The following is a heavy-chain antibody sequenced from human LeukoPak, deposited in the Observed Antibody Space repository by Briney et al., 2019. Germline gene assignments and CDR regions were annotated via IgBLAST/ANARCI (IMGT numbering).Heavy chain of an antibody. CDR3: ARALAAAATPFAY. Sequence: GGSLRLSCAASGFTFSSYAMHWVRRAPGKGLEWVAVISYDGSNKYYEDSVKGRFTISRDNSQNTLSLQMNSLRAEATAVYYCARALAAAATPFAYWGQGTLVTVSS. J-gene: IGHJ4*02. CDR1: GFTFSSYA. CDR2: ISYDGSNK. V-gene: IGHV3-30*04. D-gene: IGHD6-13*01.